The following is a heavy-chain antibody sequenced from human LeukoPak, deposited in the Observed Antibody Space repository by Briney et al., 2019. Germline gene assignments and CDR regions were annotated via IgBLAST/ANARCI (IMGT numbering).Heavy chain of an antibody. D-gene: IGHD7-27*01. CDR3: ARDPEANWAFFDY. J-gene: IGHJ4*02. CDR2: TNPNGGGT. CDR1: GYTFTSYY. V-gene: IGHV1-46*01. Sequence: GASVKLSCKASGYTFTSYYIHWIRQAPGQGLEWMGVTNPNGGGTTYAQRFQGRVTMTRDTSTSTVSMDLSSLTSEDTAVYYCARDPEANWAFFDYWGQGTLVTVSS.